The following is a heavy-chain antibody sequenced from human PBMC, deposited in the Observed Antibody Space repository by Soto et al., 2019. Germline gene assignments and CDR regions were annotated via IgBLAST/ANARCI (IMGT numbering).Heavy chain of an antibody. CDR1: GFSFTSSG. CDR3: DRMGPEYFQH. J-gene: IGHJ1*01. Sequence: ASVKVSCKAPGFSFTSSGFNWVRQAPGQGLEWVGWVSAKSGDTKCVENLQGRVTMTTDTSTNTAYMELRSLTSDDTAVYYYDRMGPEYFQHWGQGTLVTVSS. CDR2: VSAKSGDT. D-gene: IGHD1-26*01. V-gene: IGHV1-18*04.